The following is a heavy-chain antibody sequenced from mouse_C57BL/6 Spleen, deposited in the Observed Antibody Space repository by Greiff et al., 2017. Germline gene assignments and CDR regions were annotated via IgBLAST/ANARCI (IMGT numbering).Heavy chain of an antibody. Sequence: QVQLQQPGAELVMPGASVKLSCKASGYTFTSYWMHWVKQRPGQGLEWIGEIDPSDSYTNYNQKFKGKSTLTVDKSSSTAYMQLSSLTSADSAVYYCARTYYGSSYGYYFDYWGQGTTLTVSS. V-gene: IGHV1-69*01. CDR1: GYTFTSYW. CDR2: IDPSDSYT. D-gene: IGHD1-1*01. CDR3: ARTYYGSSYGYYFDY. J-gene: IGHJ2*01.